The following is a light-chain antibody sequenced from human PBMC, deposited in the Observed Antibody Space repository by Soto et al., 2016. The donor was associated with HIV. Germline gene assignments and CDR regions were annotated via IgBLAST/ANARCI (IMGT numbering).Light chain of an antibody. J-gene: IGLJ3*02. CDR1: NIGSKS. V-gene: IGLV3-21*03. CDR3: QVWDRSRDHPNWV. Sequence: YELTQPPSVSVAPGKTASITCGGDNIGSKSVHWYQQKPGQAPVLVVYDDSDRPSGIPERFSGSNSGNTATLTISRVEAGDEADYYCQVWDRSRDHPNWVFGGGTKLTI. CDR2: DDS.